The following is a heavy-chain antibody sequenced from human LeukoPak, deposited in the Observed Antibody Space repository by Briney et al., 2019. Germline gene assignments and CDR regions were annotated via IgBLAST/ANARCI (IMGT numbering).Heavy chain of an antibody. Sequence: SETLSLTCTVSGDSISTSSYYWGWIRQPPGKELEWLGSIYYSGSTNYNPSLKSRVTISVDTSKNQFSLKLRSVTAADTAVYYCARDPTTVIAVSYYFDFWGQGTQVTVSS. CDR3: ARDPTTVIAVSYYFDF. D-gene: IGHD4-17*01. CDR2: IYYSGST. J-gene: IGHJ4*02. V-gene: IGHV4-39*07. CDR1: GDSISTSSYY.